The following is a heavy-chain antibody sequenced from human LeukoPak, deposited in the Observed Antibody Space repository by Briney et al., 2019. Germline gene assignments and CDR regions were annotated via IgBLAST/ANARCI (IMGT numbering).Heavy chain of an antibody. CDR3: ARYFSGKTLDY. CDR2: IHYSGTT. J-gene: IGHJ4*02. D-gene: IGHD1-26*01. CDR1: GGSISAYY. Sequence: SETLSLTCTVSGGSISAYYWSWIRQPPGKGLEWIGYIHYSGTTNYYPSLKSRVTIALDTSKNQFSLKLNSVTAADTAVYYCARYFSGKTLDYWGQGTLVTVSS. V-gene: IGHV4-59*01.